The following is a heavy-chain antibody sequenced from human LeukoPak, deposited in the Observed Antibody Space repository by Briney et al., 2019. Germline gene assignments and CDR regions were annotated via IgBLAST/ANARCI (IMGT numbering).Heavy chain of an antibody. CDR1: GGTFSSYA. V-gene: IGHV3-30-3*01. Sequence: SCKASGGTFSSYAMHWVRQAPGKGLEWVAVISYDGSNKYYADSVKGRFTISRDNSKNTLYLQMNSLRAEDTAVYYCARDFSSSWYIIYYYYGMDVWGQGTTVTVSS. CDR2: ISYDGSNK. CDR3: ARDFSSSWYIIYYYYGMDV. D-gene: IGHD6-13*01. J-gene: IGHJ6*02.